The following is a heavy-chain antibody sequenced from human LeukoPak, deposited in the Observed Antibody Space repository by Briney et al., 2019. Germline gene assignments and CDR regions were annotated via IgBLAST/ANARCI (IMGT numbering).Heavy chain of an antibody. V-gene: IGHV3-53*01. CDR2: IYNGDGT. D-gene: IGHD3-10*01. Sequence: GGSLRLSCAASGFTVSSNYMSWVRQAPGKGLEWVSVIYNGDGTYYADSVKGRFTIPRDNSKNTLYLQMNSLRAEDTAVYYCARHGSITMVRGKRRYYYMDVWGKGTTVTISS. J-gene: IGHJ6*03. CDR3: ARHGSITMVRGKRRYYYMDV. CDR1: GFTVSSNY.